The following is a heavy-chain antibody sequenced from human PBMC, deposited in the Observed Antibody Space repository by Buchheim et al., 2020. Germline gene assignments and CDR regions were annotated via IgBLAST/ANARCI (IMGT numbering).Heavy chain of an antibody. CDR1: GGSVSSGSYY. D-gene: IGHD3-22*01. CDR2: IYYRGST. V-gene: IGHV4-61*01. Sequence: QVQLQESGPGLVKPSETLSLTCTVSGGSVSSGSYYWSWIRQPPGKGLEWIGYIYYRGSTNYKPSLKTRVTISVDTSKNQFSLKMNSVTAADTAVYYCARLTYDYDSSGYYKHYGMDVWSQGT. J-gene: IGHJ6*02. CDR3: ARLTYDYDSSGYYKHYGMDV.